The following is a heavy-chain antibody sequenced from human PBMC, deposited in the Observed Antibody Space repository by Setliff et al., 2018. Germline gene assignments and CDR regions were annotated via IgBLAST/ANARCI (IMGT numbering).Heavy chain of an antibody. CDR3: ATQTAAYYFDY. D-gene: IGHD6-13*01. Sequence: ASVKVSCKASGYTFTGPYMHWVRQAPGQGLEWMGWINPDTGYSKYAQKFQGRVPLTRDTYRTTAYMALRSLPSDAAAVYCCATQTAAYYFDYWGQGALVTVSS. V-gene: IGHV1-2*02. CDR1: GYTFTGPY. CDR2: INPDTGYS. J-gene: IGHJ4*02.